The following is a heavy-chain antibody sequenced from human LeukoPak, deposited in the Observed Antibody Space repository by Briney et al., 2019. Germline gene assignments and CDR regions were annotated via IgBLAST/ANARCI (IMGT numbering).Heavy chain of an antibody. J-gene: IGHJ4*02. D-gene: IGHD3-10*01. CDR2: INNDGSTT. CDR1: GFTFANTW. Sequence: GGSLRLSCAASGFTFANTWMHWVRQAPGKGLVWLSLINNDGSTTNYADSVKGRFTIFRDNAKNTVYLQMNSLRAEDTAVYYCAIGGTYGSGSWGQGTLVTVSS. CDR3: AIGGTYGSGS. V-gene: IGHV3-74*01.